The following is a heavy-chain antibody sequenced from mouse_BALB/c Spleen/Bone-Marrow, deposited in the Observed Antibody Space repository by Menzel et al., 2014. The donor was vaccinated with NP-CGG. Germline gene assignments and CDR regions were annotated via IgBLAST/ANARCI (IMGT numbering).Heavy chain of an antibody. J-gene: IGHJ3*01. CDR1: GYSFTGYN. CDR2: IDPYYGDV. CDR3: AGSGALYGNPLAF. D-gene: IGHD2-1*01. Sequence: EVQLQQSGPELEKPGASVKISCKASGYSFTGYNMNWVKQNNGKSLEWIGNIDPYYGDVNYNQKFKDKATLTVDKSSSTAYMQLKSLTSEDSAVYYCAGSGALYGNPLAFWGQGTLVTVSA. V-gene: IGHV1-39*01.